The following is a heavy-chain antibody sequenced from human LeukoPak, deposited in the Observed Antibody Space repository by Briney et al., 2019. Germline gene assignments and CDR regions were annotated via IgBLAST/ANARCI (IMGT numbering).Heavy chain of an antibody. CDR3: ARGVGGATVCDC. CDR2: IHYTGST. V-gene: IGHV4-39*01. J-gene: IGHJ4*02. CDR1: GVSISSSNYY. Sequence: SETLSLTCTVSGVSISSSNYYWGWIRQPPGKGLEWIGNIHYTGSTYYNPSFKSRVTISVDTSRNQFSLKLSSVTAADTAVYYCARGVGGATVCDCWGQGTLVTVSS. D-gene: IGHD2-21*01.